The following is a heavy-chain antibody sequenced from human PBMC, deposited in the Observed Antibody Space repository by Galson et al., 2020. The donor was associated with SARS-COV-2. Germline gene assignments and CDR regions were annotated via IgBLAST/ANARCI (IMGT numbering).Heavy chain of an antibody. CDR2: IKGDGSET. D-gene: IGHD3-9*01. Sequence: QLGESLKISCAASGLKFSTYWMTWVRQAPGKGLEWVASIKGDGSETHDVDSVKGRFIISRDNAKNSVYLQMNSLRDEDTAVYYCGTLNDWRFEFWGQGTLVTVSS. V-gene: IGHV3-7*01. CDR3: GTLNDWRFEF. CDR1: GLKFSTYW. J-gene: IGHJ4*02.